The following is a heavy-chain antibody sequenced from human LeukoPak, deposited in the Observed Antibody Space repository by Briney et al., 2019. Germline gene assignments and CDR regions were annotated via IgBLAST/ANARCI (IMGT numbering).Heavy chain of an antibody. D-gene: IGHD6-19*01. CDR3: ARDSGYSSGWYLGFDY. CDR1: GYTFTSYG. V-gene: IGHV1-18*01. CDR2: ISAYNGNT. J-gene: IGHJ4*02. Sequence: GASVKVSCKASGYTFTSYGISWVRQAPGQGLEWMGWISAYNGNTNYAQKLQGRVTMTADTSTSTAYMELRSLRSDDTAVYYCARDSGYSSGWYLGFDYWGQGTLVTVSS.